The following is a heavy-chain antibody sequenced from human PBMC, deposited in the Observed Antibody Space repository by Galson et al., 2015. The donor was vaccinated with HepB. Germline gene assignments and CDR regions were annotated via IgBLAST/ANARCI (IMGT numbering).Heavy chain of an antibody. V-gene: IGHV4-59*08. CDR3: ASLLVTYDSSGYYGGGFDY. D-gene: IGHD3-22*01. CDR2: IYYSGST. Sequence: SETLSLTCTVSGGSISSYYWSWIRQPPGKGLEWIGYIYYSGSTNYNPSLKSRVTISVDTSKNQFSLKLSSVTAADTAVYYCASLLVTYDSSGYYGGGFDYWGQGTLVTVSS. CDR1: GGSISSYY. J-gene: IGHJ4*02.